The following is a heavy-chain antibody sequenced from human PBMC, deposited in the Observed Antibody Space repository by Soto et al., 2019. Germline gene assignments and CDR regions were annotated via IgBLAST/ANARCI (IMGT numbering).Heavy chain of an antibody. CDR1: GYTFTSYA. Sequence: ASVKVSCKASGYTFTSYAMHWVRQAPGQRLEWMGWINAGNGNTKYSQKFQGRVTITRDTSASTAYMELCSLRSEDTAVYYCARDPLWFGELLDAFDIWGQGTMVTVSS. V-gene: IGHV1-3*01. CDR2: INAGNGNT. D-gene: IGHD3-10*01. CDR3: ARDPLWFGELLDAFDI. J-gene: IGHJ3*02.